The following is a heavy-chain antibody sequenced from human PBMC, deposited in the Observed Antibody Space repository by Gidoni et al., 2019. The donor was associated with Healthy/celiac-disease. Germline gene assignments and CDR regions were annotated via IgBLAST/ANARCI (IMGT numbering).Heavy chain of an antibody. J-gene: IGHJ4*02. CDR1: GFTFSSYG. V-gene: IGHV3-30*18. CDR3: AKGGMIVVDHFDY. CDR2: ISYDGSNK. Sequence: QVQLVESGGGVVQPGRSLRLSWAASGFTFSSYGMHWVRQAPGKGLEWVAVISYDGSNKYYADSVKGRFTISRDNSKNTLYLQMNSLRAEDTAVYYCAKGGMIVVDHFDYWGQGTLVTVSS. D-gene: IGHD3-22*01.